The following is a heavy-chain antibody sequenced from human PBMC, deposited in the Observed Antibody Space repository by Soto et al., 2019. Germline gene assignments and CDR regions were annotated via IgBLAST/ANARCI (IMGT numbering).Heavy chain of an antibody. D-gene: IGHD3-22*01. CDR1: GFTFSSYG. CDR3: AKDQYAYYYDSSGYYPDY. J-gene: IGHJ4*02. V-gene: IGHV3-30*18. Sequence: SLRLSCAASGFTFSSYGMHWVRQAPGKGLEWVAVISYDGSNKYYADSVKGRFTISRDNSKNTLYLQMNSLRAEDTAVYYCAKDQYAYYYDSSGYYPDYWGQGTLVTVSS. CDR2: ISYDGSNK.